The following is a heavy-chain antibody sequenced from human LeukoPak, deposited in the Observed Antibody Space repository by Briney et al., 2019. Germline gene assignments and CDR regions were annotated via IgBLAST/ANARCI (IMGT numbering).Heavy chain of an antibody. V-gene: IGHV4-39*07. CDR2: VYFDGGT. D-gene: IGHD3-16*01. CDR3: ARDHYYDGRGRFDP. CDR1: GGSVTSGTYH. Sequence: SETLSLTCSVSGGSVTSGTYHSGWIRQPPGKGLEWVGSVYFDGGTHYKPSLQGRVTISVDTSKNQFSLRLSSVTAADTALYYCARDHYYDGRGRFDPWGQGTLVTVSS. J-gene: IGHJ5*02.